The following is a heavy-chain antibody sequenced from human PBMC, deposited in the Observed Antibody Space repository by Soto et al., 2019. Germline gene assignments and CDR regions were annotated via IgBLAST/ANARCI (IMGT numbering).Heavy chain of an antibody. V-gene: IGHV4-39*01. D-gene: IGHD3-10*01. CDR3: ASGGELLNTYYYRMVV. CDR2: IYYSGST. Sequence: PSETLSLTCTVSGGSISSSSYYWGWIRQPPGKGLEWIGSIYYSGSTYYNPSLKSRVTISVDTSKNQFSLKLSSVTAADTAVYYCASGGELLNTYYYRMVVWGPGTKVNVYS. J-gene: IGHJ6*02. CDR1: GGSISSSSYY.